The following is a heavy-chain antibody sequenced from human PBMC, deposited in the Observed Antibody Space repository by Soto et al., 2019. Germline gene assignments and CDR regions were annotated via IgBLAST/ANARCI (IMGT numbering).Heavy chain of an antibody. CDR2: MYNTGST. Sequence: SETLSLTCTVSGGSISSYYWSWIWQPPGKGLEWIGYMYNTGSTVYNPSLKSRVTISVDTSKNQFSLKLNAVTAADTAVYYCARDLWGYCGTDCYPLDVWGQGTTVT. CDR1: GGSISSYY. D-gene: IGHD2-21*02. V-gene: IGHV4-59*01. CDR3: ARDLWGYCGTDCYPLDV. J-gene: IGHJ6*02.